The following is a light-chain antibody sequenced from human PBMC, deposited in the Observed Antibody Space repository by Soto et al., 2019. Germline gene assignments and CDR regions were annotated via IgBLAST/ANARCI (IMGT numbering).Light chain of an antibody. J-gene: IGKJ5*01. CDR1: QSVDIY. CDR3: QQRKHWPPLT. CDR2: DAS. Sequence: ETVLTQSPATLSLSPGETATLSCRASQSVDIYLAWYQQKPGQAPRLLIYDASNRATGIPARFIGSGSGTDFTLTISSLEPEDFAVYYCQQRKHWPPLTFGQGTRLE. V-gene: IGKV3-11*01.